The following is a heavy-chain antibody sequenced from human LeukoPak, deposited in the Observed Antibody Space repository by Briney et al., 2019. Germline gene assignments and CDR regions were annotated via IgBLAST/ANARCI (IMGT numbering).Heavy chain of an antibody. V-gene: IGHV4-59*08. CDR3: ASYSGSYLYYYYYMDV. CDR1: GGSISSYY. J-gene: IGHJ6*03. Sequence: PSETLSLTCTVSGGSISSYYWSWIRQPPAKGLEWIGYIYYSGSTNYNPSLKSRVTISVDTSKNQFSLKLSSVTAADTAVYYCASYSGSYLYYYYYMDVWGKGTTVTVSS. CDR2: IYYSGST. D-gene: IGHD1-26*01.